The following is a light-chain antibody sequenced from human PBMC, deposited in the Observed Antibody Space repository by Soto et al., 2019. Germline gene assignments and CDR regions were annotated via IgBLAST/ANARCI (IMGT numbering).Light chain of an antibody. CDR3: QQYDDWPLT. CDR2: DAS. CDR1: QGLTTN. Sequence: EVVMTQSPGPLSVSPGGSATLSCRASQGLTTNLAWYQQKPGQAPRLLIHDASTRATGIPARFSGSGSGTEFTLTISSLQSEDFAVYYCQQYDDWPLTFGQGTRLEIK. J-gene: IGKJ5*01. V-gene: IGKV3-15*01.